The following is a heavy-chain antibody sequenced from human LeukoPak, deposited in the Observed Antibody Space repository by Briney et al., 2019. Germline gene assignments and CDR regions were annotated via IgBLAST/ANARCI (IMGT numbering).Heavy chain of an antibody. CDR1: GGSISSYY. D-gene: IGHD1-1*01. J-gene: IGHJ6*02. V-gene: IGHV4-59*12. Sequence: PSETLSLTCTVSGGSISSYYWSWIRQPPGKGLEWIGSIYYSGSTYYNPSLKSRVTISVDTSKNQFSLKLSSVTAADTAVYYCARWNHYYGMDVWGQGTTVTVSS. CDR2: IYYSGST. CDR3: ARWNHYYGMDV.